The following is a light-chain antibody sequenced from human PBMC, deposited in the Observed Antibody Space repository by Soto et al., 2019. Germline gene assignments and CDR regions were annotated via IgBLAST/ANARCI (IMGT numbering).Light chain of an antibody. CDR3: ISYAGSNNWV. Sequence: QSALTQPPSASGSPGQSVTISCTGTSSDVGDYNYVSWYQQHPGKAPKLMIYEVIKRPSGVPDRFSGSKSGNTASLTVSGLQAEDEADYYCISYAGSNNWVFGGGTKLSVL. CDR2: EVI. J-gene: IGLJ3*02. V-gene: IGLV2-8*01. CDR1: SSDVGDYNY.